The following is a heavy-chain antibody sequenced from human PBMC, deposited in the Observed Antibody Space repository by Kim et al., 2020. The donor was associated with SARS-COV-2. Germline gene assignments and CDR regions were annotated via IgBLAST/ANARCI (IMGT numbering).Heavy chain of an antibody. CDR1: GFTFGSYA. CDR3: AKSFVVVGSTNFDY. J-gene: IGHJ4*02. D-gene: IGHD2-21*01. CDR2: ISGNGGSI. Sequence: GGSLRLSCVASGFTFGSYAMSWVRQAPGKGLEWVSTISGNGGSIDYADSVKGRFTISRDNSKNSLYLQMNSLSAGDTAVYFCAKSFVVVGSTNFDYCGQG. V-gene: IGHV3-23*01.